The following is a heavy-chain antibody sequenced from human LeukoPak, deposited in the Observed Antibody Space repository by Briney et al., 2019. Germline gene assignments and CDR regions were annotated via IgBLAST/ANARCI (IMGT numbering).Heavy chain of an antibody. J-gene: IGHJ4*02. V-gene: IGHV4-4*07. D-gene: IGHD3-16*01. CDR1: VSSVTTYY. CDR2: IYSSGTT. Sequence: KPSETLSLTCTVSVSSVTTYYWGWIRQPAGKGLEWIGRIYSSGTTNYNLSLRGRVTMSLDTSRNQVSLKLSSVVAADTAMYYCARDYDKAFDYWGQGTLVTVSS. CDR3: ARDYDKAFDY.